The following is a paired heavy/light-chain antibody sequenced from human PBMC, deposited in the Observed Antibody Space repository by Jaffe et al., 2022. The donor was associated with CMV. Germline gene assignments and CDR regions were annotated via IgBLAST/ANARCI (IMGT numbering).Light chain of an antibody. CDR3: GSYTSTSTLGV. J-gene: IGLJ3*02. CDR2: EVS. Sequence: QSALTQPASVSGSPGQSITISCTGTSRDVGGYNYVSWYQQHPGKAPKLLIFEVSNRPSGVSDRFSGSKSGNTASLTISGLQAEDEADYYCGSYTSTSTLGVFGGGTQLTV. V-gene: IGLV2-14*01. CDR1: SRDVGGYNY.
Heavy chain of an antibody. D-gene: IGHD3-10*01. V-gene: IGHV3-66*01. CDR3: ARVIYVSGSYYTPNRYNYMDV. CDR1: EFTVSSNY. J-gene: IGHJ6*03. Sequence: EVQLVESGGGLVQPGGSLRLSCAASEFTVSSNYMTWVRQAPGKGLEWVSVIYRGGNTYYADSVKGRFTISRDDSKNTLFLQMNSLRAEDTGVFYCARVIYVSGSYYTPNRYNYMDVWGKGTTVTVSS. CDR2: IYRGGNT.